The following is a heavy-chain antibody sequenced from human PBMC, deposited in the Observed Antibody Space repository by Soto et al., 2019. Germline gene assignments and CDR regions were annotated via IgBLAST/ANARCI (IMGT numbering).Heavy chain of an antibody. CDR1: GGSISSSNW. V-gene: IGHV4-4*02. CDR2: IYHSGST. D-gene: IGHD4-4*01. J-gene: IGHJ6*02. Sequence: QVQLQESGPGLVKPSGTLSLTCAVSGGSISSSNWWSWVRQPPGKGLAWIGEIYHSGSTNYNPSLKSRVTISVDKSKNQFSLKLSSVTAADTAVYYCASLTVANYYYYGMDVWGQGTTVTVSS. CDR3: ASLTVANYYYYGMDV.